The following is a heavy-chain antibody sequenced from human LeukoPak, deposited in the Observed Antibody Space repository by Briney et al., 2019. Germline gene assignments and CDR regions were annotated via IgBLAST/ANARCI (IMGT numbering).Heavy chain of an antibody. V-gene: IGHV3-48*01. CDR1: GFTSSSYS. D-gene: IGHD5-24*01. CDR3: ARDRWGFDY. CDR2: ISSSSSTI. J-gene: IGHJ4*02. Sequence: PGGSLRLSCAASGFTSSSYSMNWVRQAPGKGLEWVSYISSSSSTIYYADSVKGRFTISRDNAKNSLHLQMNSLRAEDTAVYYCARDRWGFDYWGQGTLVTVSS.